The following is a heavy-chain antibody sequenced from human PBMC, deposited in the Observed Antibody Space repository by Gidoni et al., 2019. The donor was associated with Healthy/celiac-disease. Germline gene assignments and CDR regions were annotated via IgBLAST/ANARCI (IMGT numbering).Heavy chain of an antibody. J-gene: IGHJ6*02. V-gene: IGHV3-21*01. CDR3: ARDLIVVVPAAQYYGMDV. CDR2: ISSSSSYI. CDR1: GFTFSSYS. Sequence: EVQLVESGGGLVKPGGSLRLSCAASGFTFSSYSLNWVRQAPGKGLEWVSSISSSSSYIYYADSVKGRFTISRDNAKNSLYLQMNSLRAEDTAVYYCARDLIVVVPAAQYYGMDVWGQGTTVTVSS. D-gene: IGHD2-2*01.